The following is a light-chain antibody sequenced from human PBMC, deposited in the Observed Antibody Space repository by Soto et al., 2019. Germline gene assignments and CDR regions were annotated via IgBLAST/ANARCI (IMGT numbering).Light chain of an antibody. J-gene: IGLJ3*02. CDR3: SAYTARRTLV. Sequence: QSVLTQPASVSGSAGQSITISCSGTMRDVGAYNLVSWYQQHPGTAPKLIIYEVRNRPSGISSRFSGSRSGNTASLTISGLPPEDEGDYYCSAYTARRTLVVGGGTKVTVL. CDR1: MRDVGAYNL. V-gene: IGLV2-14*01. CDR2: EVR.